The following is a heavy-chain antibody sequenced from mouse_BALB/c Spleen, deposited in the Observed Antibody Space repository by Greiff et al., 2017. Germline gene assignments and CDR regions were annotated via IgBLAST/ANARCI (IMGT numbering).Heavy chain of an antibody. V-gene: IGHV3-2*02. CDR1: GYSITSDYA. Sequence: EVQLQESGPGLVKPSQSLSLTCTVTGYSITSDYAWNWIRQFPGNKLEWMGYISYSGSTSYNPSLKSRISITRDTSKNQFFLQLNSVTTEDTATYYCARIYYYGSSNAMDYWGQGTSVTVSS. J-gene: IGHJ4*01. CDR2: ISYSGST. D-gene: IGHD1-1*01. CDR3: ARIYYYGSSNAMDY.